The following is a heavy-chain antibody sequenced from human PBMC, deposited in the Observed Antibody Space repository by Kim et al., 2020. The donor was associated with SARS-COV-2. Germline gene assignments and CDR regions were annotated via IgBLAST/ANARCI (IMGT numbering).Heavy chain of an antibody. CDR2: ISSSSSTI. CDR3: ARAYLGYSYGYLAFDI. J-gene: IGHJ3*02. Sequence: GGSLRLSCAASGFTFSSYSMNWVRQAPGKGLEWVSYISSSSSTIYYADSVKGRFTISRDNAKNSLYLQMNSLRAEDTAVYYCARAYLGYSYGYLAFDIWGQGTMVTVSS. CDR1: GFTFSSYS. D-gene: IGHD5-18*01. V-gene: IGHV3-48*04.